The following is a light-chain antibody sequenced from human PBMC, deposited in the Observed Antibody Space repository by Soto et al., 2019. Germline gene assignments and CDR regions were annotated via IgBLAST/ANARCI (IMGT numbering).Light chain of an antibody. CDR1: SSNIGSNY. Sequence: QSVLTQPPSASGTPGQRVTISCSGSSSNIGSNYVYWYQQLPGTAPKLLIYRNNQRPSGVPDRFSGSKSGTSASLTISGLQAEDEADYYCSSSTSSSTLNVFGTGTKVTVL. J-gene: IGLJ1*01. CDR3: SSSTSSSTLNV. CDR2: RNN. V-gene: IGLV1-47*01.